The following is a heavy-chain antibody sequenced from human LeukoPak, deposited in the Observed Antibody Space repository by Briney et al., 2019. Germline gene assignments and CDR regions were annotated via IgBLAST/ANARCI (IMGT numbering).Heavy chain of an antibody. CDR1: GFTFSSYR. CDR2: ISGSASTI. D-gene: IGHD3-10*02. J-gene: IGHJ6*04. CDR3: AELGITMIGGV. V-gene: IGHV3-48*04. Sequence: GGSLTLSCAASGFTFSSYRMNCVRQARGKGLEWVSYISGSASTIYYADSVKGRFTISRDNAKNSLYLQMNSLSAEDTAVYYCAELGITMIGGVWGKGTTVTISS.